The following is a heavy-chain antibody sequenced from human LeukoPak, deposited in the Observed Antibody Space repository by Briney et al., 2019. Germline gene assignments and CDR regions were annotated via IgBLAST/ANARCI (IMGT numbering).Heavy chain of an antibody. D-gene: IGHD3-22*01. J-gene: IGHJ5*02. Sequence: SETLSLTFTVSGGSISSYYWSWIRQPAGKGLEWIGRIYTSGSTNYNPSLKSRVTMSVDTSKNQFSLKLSSVTAADTAVYYCARDFYYDSSGGEAIDPWGQGTLVTVSS. CDR1: GGSISSYY. V-gene: IGHV4-4*07. CDR3: ARDFYYDSSGGEAIDP. CDR2: IYTSGST.